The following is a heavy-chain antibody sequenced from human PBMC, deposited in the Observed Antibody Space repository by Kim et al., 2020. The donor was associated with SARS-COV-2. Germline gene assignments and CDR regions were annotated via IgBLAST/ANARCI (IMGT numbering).Heavy chain of an antibody. CDR2: IYTSGST. J-gene: IGHJ3*01. CDR1: GFTVSSNY. CDR3: ARVDQLLVSGVMQPDGFDH. Sequence: GGSLRLSCAASGFTVSSNYMSWVRQAPGKGLEWLSVIYTSGSTYYAGSVKGRFTISRDSAENTVYLQMNSRRVEDKAVYYFARVDQLLVSGVMQPDGFDHWGQGTVVTVAS. D-gene: IGHD6-19*01. V-gene: IGHV3-53*01.